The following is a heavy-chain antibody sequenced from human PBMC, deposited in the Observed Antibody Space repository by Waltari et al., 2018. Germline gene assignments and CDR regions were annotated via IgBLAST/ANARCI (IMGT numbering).Heavy chain of an antibody. CDR1: GGSISSGSYY. D-gene: IGHD3-10*01. CDR2: IYTSGST. V-gene: IGHV4-61*02. CDR3: ARNYYGSGSYDY. J-gene: IGHJ4*02. Sequence: QLQLQESGPGLVKPSETLFLTCNVSGGSISSGSYYWSWIRQPAGKGLEWIGYIYTSGSTNYNPSLKSRVTIAVDTSKNQFSLKLSSVTAADTAVYYCARNYYGSGSYDYWGQGTLVTVSS.